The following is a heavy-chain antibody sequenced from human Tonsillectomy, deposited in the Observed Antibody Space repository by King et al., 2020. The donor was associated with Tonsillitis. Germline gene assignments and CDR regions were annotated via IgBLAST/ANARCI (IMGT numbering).Heavy chain of an antibody. Sequence: QLVQSGAEVKNPGASVKVSCKASGYTFTTFDINWVRQAPGQGLEWMGWISPKNDNTGYAQKFQGRVTMTRDTSISTVYMELNSLTSDDTAVYYCARGVDAGVDYWGRGTLVTVSS. CDR2: ISPKNDNT. D-gene: IGHD7-27*01. CDR3: ARGVDAGVDY. CDR1: GYTFTTFD. V-gene: IGHV1-8*01. J-gene: IGHJ4*02.